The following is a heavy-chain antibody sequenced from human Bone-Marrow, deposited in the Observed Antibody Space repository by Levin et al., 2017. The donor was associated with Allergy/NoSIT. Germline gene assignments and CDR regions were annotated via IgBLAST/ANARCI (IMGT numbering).Heavy chain of an antibody. J-gene: IGHJ4*02. Sequence: SQTLSLTCSVSGDSVTSSTSFWAWIRQPPGKGLEWIATFYYSGDTYYSPSLRSRVSISADTSKNQFSLRLSSVTAADTAVYYCARVSPSDLPMFDYWGQGTLVTVSS. CDR1: GDSVTSSTSF. CDR3: ARVSPSDLPMFDY. V-gene: IGHV4-39*07. CDR2: FYYSGDT.